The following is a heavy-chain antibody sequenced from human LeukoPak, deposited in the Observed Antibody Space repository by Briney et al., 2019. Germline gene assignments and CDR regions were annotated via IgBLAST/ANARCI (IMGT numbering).Heavy chain of an antibody. J-gene: IGHJ4*02. Sequence: GASVKVSCKASGYTFTSYGISWVRQAPGQGLEWMGWISAYNGNTNYAQKLQGRVTMTTDTSTSTAYMELRSLRSDDTAVYYCARDYCSSTSCQHQFDYWGQGTLVTVSS. V-gene: IGHV1-18*01. D-gene: IGHD2-2*01. CDR2: ISAYNGNT. CDR3: ARDYCSSTSCQHQFDY. CDR1: GYTFTSYG.